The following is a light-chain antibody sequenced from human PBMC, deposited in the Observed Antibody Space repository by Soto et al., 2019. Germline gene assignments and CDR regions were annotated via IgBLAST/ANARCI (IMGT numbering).Light chain of an antibody. CDR3: GAWNSSLSLMV. CDR2: DNN. CDR1: SSNLGNNH. V-gene: IGLV1-51*01. Sequence: QSVLTQPPSVSAAPGQKVTISCSGSSSNLGNNHVSWYQQFPGTAPKLHIYDNNNRPSEIPDRFSGSKSGTSATLGITGLQTGDEADYYCGAWNSSLSLMVFGEGTKLTVL. J-gene: IGLJ2*01.